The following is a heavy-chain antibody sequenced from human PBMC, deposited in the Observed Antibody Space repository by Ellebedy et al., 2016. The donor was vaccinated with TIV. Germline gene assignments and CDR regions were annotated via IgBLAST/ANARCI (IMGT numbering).Heavy chain of an antibody. CDR3: ARHYGDHGKNH. J-gene: IGHJ5*02. Sequence: GGSLRLXXAASGFTFSSHWMTWVRQAPGKGLEWVANIKQDGTEEYYVDSVKGRFTISRDNSKNTLYLQMNSLRAEDTAVYYCARHYGDHGKNHWGQGTLVTVSS. V-gene: IGHV3-7*01. D-gene: IGHD4-17*01. CDR2: IKQDGTEE. CDR1: GFTFSSHW.